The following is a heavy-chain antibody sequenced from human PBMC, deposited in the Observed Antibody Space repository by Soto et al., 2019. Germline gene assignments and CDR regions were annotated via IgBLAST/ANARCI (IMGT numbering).Heavy chain of an antibody. CDR1: GYTFTSYF. V-gene: IGHV1-18*01. CDR3: ARGWGYDSNDYYYAY. Sequence: QVPLVQSGDEVKKPGASVKVSCKASGYTFTSYFITWVRQAPGQGLEWMGWISAYNGNTNFAQMFQGRVTMTTDTSTATAYMELSSLRSEDTAMYYCARGWGYDSNDYYYAYWGQGTLVIVSS. D-gene: IGHD3-22*01. CDR2: ISAYNGNT. J-gene: IGHJ4*02.